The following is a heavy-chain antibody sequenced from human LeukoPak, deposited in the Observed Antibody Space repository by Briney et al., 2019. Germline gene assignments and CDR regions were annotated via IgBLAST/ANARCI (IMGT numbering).Heavy chain of an antibody. CDR2: IKSKTDGGTT. J-gene: IGHJ4*02. V-gene: IGHV3-15*01. D-gene: IGHD3-10*01. Sequence: GGSLRLSCAASGFTFSNAWMSWVRQAPGKGLEWVGRIKSKTDGGTTDYAAPVKGRFTISRDDSKNTLYLQMNSLKTEDTAVYYCTTDQGYYYGSGSYALFDYWGQGTLVTVSS. CDR1: GFTFSNAW. CDR3: TTDQGYYYGSGSYALFDY.